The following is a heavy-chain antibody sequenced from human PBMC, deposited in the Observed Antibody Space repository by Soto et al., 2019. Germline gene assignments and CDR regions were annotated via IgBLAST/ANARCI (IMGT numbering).Heavy chain of an antibody. J-gene: IGHJ3*02. Sequence: SETLSLTCTVSGGSISSGGYYWSWIRQHPGKGLEWIGYIYYSGSTYYNPSLKSRVTISVDTSKNQFSLKLSSVTAADTGVYYCARAESGVLMVYAISPGQHAFDIWGQGTMVTVSS. CDR1: GGSISSGGYY. CDR3: ARAESGVLMVYAISPGQHAFDI. CDR2: IYYSGST. D-gene: IGHD2-8*01. V-gene: IGHV4-31*03.